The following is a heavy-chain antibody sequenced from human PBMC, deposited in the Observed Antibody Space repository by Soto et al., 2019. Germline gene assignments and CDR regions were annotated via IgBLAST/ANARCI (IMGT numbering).Heavy chain of an antibody. J-gene: IGHJ4*02. Sequence: ASVKVSCKASGYTFTSYGISWVRQAPGQGLEWMGWISAYNGNTNYAQKLQGRVTMTTDTSTSTAYMELRSLRSDGTAVYYCARDQDYGDYTRLAYWSQGTLVTVSS. V-gene: IGHV1-18*01. CDR1: GYTFTSYG. CDR3: ARDQDYGDYTRLAY. D-gene: IGHD4-17*01. CDR2: ISAYNGNT.